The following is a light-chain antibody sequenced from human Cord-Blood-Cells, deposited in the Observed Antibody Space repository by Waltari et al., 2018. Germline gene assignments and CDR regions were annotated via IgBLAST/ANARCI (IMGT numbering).Light chain of an antibody. J-gene: IGLJ3*02. Sequence: QSALTQPASVSGSPGQSITFSCTGTSSDVGSYNLVSWYQQHPGKAPKLMIYEGSKRPSGVSNRFSGSKSGNTASLTISGLQAEDEADYYCCSYAGSSNWVFGGGTKLTVL. CDR2: EGS. CDR3: CSYAGSSNWV. V-gene: IGLV2-23*01. CDR1: SSDVGSYNL.